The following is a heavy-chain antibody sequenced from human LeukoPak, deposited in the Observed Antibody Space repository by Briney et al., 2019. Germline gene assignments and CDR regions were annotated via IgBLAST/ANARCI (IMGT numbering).Heavy chain of an antibody. V-gene: IGHV4-30-4*08. CDR2: IYYSGST. D-gene: IGHD2-15*01. Sequence: PSETLSLTCTVSGGSISSYYWSWIRQPPGKGLEWIGYIYYSGSTYYNPSLKSRVTISVDTSKNQFSLKLSSVTAADTAVYYCARARLYCSGGSCYSGYYYGMDVWGKGTTVTVSS. CDR3: ARARLYCSGGSCYSGYYYGMDV. CDR1: GGSISSYY. J-gene: IGHJ6*04.